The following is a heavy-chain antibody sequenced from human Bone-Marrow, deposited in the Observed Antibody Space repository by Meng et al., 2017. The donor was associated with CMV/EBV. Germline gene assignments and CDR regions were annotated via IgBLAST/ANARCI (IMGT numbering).Heavy chain of an antibody. D-gene: IGHD1-26*01. V-gene: IGHV1-69*05. J-gene: IGHJ6*02. CDR2: IIPIFGTA. CDR1: GGTFSSYA. Sequence: SVKVSCKASGGTFSSYAISWVRQAPGQGLEWMGGIIPIFGTANYAQKFQGRVTITTDESTSTAYMELSSLRSEDTAVYYCATVKGRLKWDQHYGMDVWGQGTTVTVSS. CDR3: ATVKGRLKWDQHYGMDV.